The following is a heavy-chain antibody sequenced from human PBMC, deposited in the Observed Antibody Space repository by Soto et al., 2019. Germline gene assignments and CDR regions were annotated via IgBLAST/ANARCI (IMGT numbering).Heavy chain of an antibody. V-gene: IGHV5-51*01. CDR1: GYSFTSSW. CDR2: IYPGDSDT. J-gene: IGHJ5*02. Sequence: GESLKISCKGSGYSFTSSWIAWVRQMPGKGLEWMGIIYPGDSDTRYSPSFQGQVTISADKSITTAYLQWSSLKASDTAMYYCARRNIWSPDYDILTGYYIVSNWFDPWGQGTLVTVSS. D-gene: IGHD3-9*01. CDR3: ARRNIWSPDYDILTGYYIVSNWFDP.